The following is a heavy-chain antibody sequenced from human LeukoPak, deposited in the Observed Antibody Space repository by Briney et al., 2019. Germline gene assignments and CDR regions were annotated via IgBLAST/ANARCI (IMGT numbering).Heavy chain of an antibody. CDR1: GYTFTGYY. D-gene: IGHD5-18*01. J-gene: IGHJ4*02. CDR3: TRGPPYSYGNDFDY. CDR2: INPNSSGT. Sequence: ASVKVSCKASGYTFTGYYIHWVRQAPGQGLEWMGLINPNSSGTNFAQKFQGRVTMTRDTSISTAYMDLSRLKSDDTAVYYCTRGPPYSYGNDFDYWGQGTLVTVSS. V-gene: IGHV1-2*02.